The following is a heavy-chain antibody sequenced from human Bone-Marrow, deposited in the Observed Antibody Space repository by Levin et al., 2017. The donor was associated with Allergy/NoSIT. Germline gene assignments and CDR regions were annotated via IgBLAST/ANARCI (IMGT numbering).Heavy chain of an antibody. CDR2: IYYSGST. D-gene: IGHD3-22*01. J-gene: IGHJ4*02. Sequence: SETLSLTCTVSGGSISSYYWSWIRQPPGKGLEWIGYIYYSGSTNYNPSLKSRVTISVDTSKNQFSLKLSSVTAADTAVYYCARVEDSSGYYWGFDYWGQGTLVTVSS. CDR1: GGSISSYY. CDR3: ARVEDSSGYYWGFDY. V-gene: IGHV4-59*01.